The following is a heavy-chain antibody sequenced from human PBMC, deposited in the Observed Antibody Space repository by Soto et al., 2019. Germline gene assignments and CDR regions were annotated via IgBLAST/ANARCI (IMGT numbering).Heavy chain of an antibody. CDR3: ARDQPGYSYGYGLGS. V-gene: IGHV3-21*01. J-gene: IGHJ5*01. CDR2: ISSSSSYI. CDR1: GFTFSSYS. Sequence: EVQLVESWGGLVKPGGSLRLSCAASGFTFSSYSMNWVRQAPGKGLEWVSSISSSSSYIYYADSVKGRFTISRDNAKNSLYLQMNSLRAEDTAVYYCARDQPGYSYGYGLGSWGQGTLVTVSS. D-gene: IGHD5-18*01.